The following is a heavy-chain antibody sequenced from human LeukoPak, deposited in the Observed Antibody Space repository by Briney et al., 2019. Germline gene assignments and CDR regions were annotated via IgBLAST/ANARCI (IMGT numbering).Heavy chain of an antibody. V-gene: IGHV3-7*01. CDR3: ATNVGYGSGNGGGN. D-gene: IGHD3-10*01. CDR2: IKQDGSEK. Sequence: GGSLRLSCIGSGFTFSNFWMSWVRQAPGKGLEWVANIKQDGSEKFYVDSVKGRFTISRDNAKNTLYLQMNDLRAADSAEYCCATNVGYGSGNGGGNWGQGTVVIVSS. J-gene: IGHJ4*02. CDR1: GFTFSNFW.